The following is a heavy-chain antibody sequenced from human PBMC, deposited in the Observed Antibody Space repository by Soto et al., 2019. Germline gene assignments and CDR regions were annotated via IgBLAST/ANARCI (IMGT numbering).Heavy chain of an antibody. CDR3: ARAGYDILTGPVYYYYGMDV. V-gene: IGHV1-69*12. Sequence: QVQLVQSGPGGKKPGSSVRVSGKASGGTFRSYPTSWGQRAPGKGLDGRGGFIPILGTANYAQKFQERVTITADESTSTAYMELSSLRSEDTAVYYCARAGYDILTGPVYYYYGMDVWGQGTTVTVSS. J-gene: IGHJ6*02. CDR2: FIPILGTA. CDR1: GGTFRSYP. D-gene: IGHD3-9*01.